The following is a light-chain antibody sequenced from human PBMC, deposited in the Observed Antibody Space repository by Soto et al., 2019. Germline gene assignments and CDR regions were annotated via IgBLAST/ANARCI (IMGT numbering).Light chain of an antibody. V-gene: IGLV2-23*01. CDR1: SSDVGSYNL. Sequence: QSALTQPASVSGSPGQSITISCTGTSSDVGSYNLVSWYQQHPGKAPKLMIYEGSKRPSGVSNRFSGSKSGNTASLTISGLQAEDEADYYCCSYAGSYTLYVFGTGTQLTVL. CDR2: EGS. CDR3: CSYAGSYTLYV. J-gene: IGLJ1*01.